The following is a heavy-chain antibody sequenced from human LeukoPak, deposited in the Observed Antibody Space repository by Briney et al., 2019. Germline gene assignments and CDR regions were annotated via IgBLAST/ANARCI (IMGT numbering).Heavy chain of an antibody. CDR3: ARDVPGDYGDYEGYYYYMDV. V-gene: IGHV3-20*04. Sequence: GGSLSLFCAASRFHFDDYGMSWVRQAPGKALEWVSGLNWNGGSKEYAASVKAGFTISRDNAKNSLYLQMNSVRAEDTALYYCARDVPGDYGDYEGYYYYMDVWGKGTTVTVSS. CDR1: RFHFDDYG. CDR2: LNWNGGSK. J-gene: IGHJ6*03. D-gene: IGHD4-17*01.